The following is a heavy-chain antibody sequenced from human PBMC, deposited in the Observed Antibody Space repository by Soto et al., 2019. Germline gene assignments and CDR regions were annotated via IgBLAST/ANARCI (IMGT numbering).Heavy chain of an antibody. CDR2: INAGNGNT. Sequence: GASVEVSCKASGYTITTYAIQWVRQAPRQRLEWMGWINAGNGNTRYSQSFQGRVTITTDTSASTAYMDLSSLTSEDTAVFYCAREHDVLPGYSFDYGGQGTLVTVSS. J-gene: IGHJ4*02. V-gene: IGHV1-3*01. CDR1: GYTITTYA. CDR3: AREHDVLPGYSFDY. D-gene: IGHD3-9*01.